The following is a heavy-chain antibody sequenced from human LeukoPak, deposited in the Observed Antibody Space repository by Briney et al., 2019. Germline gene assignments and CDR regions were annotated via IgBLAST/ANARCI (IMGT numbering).Heavy chain of an antibody. V-gene: IGHV4-59*01. D-gene: IGHD5-24*01. J-gene: IGHJ4*02. Sequence: SETLSLTCTVSGGSISSYYWSWIRQPPGKGLEWIAYIYYSGSTSYNPSLKSRVTISVDTSKYQFSLELSSVTAADTAVYYCARGGDGYNYFDYWGQGTLVTVSS. CDR1: GGSISSYY. CDR2: IYYSGST. CDR3: ARGGDGYNYFDY.